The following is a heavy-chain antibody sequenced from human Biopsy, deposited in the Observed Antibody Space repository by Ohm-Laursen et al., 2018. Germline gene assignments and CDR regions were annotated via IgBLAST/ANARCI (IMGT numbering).Heavy chain of an antibody. CDR3: ARWETTLGRSLDS. Sequence: ASVKASCKASGYTFTSQDINWVRQATGQGLEWMGWMSPNTGNTVYAQRFQDRVTMTSDTSTGTAYMELTSLTSDDTAVYFCARWETTLGRSLDSWGQGTLVAVSS. D-gene: IGHD1-26*01. CDR2: MSPNTGNT. CDR1: GYTFTSQD. J-gene: IGHJ4*02. V-gene: IGHV1-8*01.